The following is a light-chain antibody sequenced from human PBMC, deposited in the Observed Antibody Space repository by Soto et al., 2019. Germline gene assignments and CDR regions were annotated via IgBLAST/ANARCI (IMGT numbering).Light chain of an antibody. Sequence: QSALTQPPSASGSPGQSVTISCTGTSSDVGGYNYVSWYQQHPGKAPKLMIYAVSKRPSGVPDRFSGSKSGNTASLTVSGLHAEDEADYYCSSYAGSNNFVFGTGTKLTVL. CDR2: AVS. CDR3: SSYAGSNNFV. CDR1: SSDVGGYNY. J-gene: IGLJ1*01. V-gene: IGLV2-8*01.